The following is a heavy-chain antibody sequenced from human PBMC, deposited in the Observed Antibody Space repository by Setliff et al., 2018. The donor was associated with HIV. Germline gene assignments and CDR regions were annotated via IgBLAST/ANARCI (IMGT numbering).Heavy chain of an antibody. V-gene: IGHV1-18*01. J-gene: IGHJ6*03. CDR2: ISASSVNT. CDR1: GYTFINYH. CDR3: ARVPVSNYYYYMDV. Sequence: ASVKVSCKASGYTFINYHITWVRQAPGQGLEWVGSISASSVNTNYTQGRVTMTTDISTSTAYMELRSLRSADSAVYYCARVPVSNYYYYMDVWDKGTTVTVSS.